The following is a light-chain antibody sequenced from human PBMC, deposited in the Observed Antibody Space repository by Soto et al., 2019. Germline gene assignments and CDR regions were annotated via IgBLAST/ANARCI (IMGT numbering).Light chain of an antibody. CDR3: TSFTSSSTWV. J-gene: IGLJ3*02. CDR2: EVS. V-gene: IGLV2-14*01. Sequence: QSALTQPRSVSGSPGQSVTISCTGTSSDVGLYNYVSWYQQEAGKAPKLKIYEVSNRPSGVSNRFSGSKSGYTASLTISELQAEDEADYYCTSFTSSSTWVFGGGTKLTVL. CDR1: SSDVGLYNY.